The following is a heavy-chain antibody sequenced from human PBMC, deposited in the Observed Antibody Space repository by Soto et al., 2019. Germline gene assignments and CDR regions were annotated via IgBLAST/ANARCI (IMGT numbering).Heavy chain of an antibody. V-gene: IGHV3-30*18. Sequence: GGSLRLSCAASGFTFSSYGMHWVRQAPGKGLEWVAVISYDGSNKYYADSVKGRFTISRDNSKNTLYLQMNSLRAEDTAVYYCAKRAVDGDYVFYYFDYWGQGTLVTVSS. CDR1: GFTFSSYG. CDR3: AKRAVDGDYVFYYFDY. D-gene: IGHD4-17*01. J-gene: IGHJ4*02. CDR2: ISYDGSNK.